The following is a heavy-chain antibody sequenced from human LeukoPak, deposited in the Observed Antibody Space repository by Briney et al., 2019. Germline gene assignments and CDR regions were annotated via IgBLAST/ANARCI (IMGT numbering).Heavy chain of an antibody. CDR2: ISGNGGKT. Sequence: GGSLRLSCAASGFTFSTYGMSWVRQAPGKGLEWVSAISGNGGKTYYADSVKGRFTISRDNSKNTLYLQMNSLRAEDTAVYYCARDEVGVGATHDYWGQGTLVTVSS. V-gene: IGHV3-23*01. CDR3: ARDEVGVGATHDY. CDR1: GFTFSTYG. D-gene: IGHD1-26*01. J-gene: IGHJ4*02.